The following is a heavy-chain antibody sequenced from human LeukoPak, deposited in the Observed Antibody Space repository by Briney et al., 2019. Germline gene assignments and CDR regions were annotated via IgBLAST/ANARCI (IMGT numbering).Heavy chain of an antibody. CDR2: IYLSETT. J-gene: IGHJ4*02. D-gene: IGHD3-16*02. V-gene: IGHV4-4*07. CDR3: ARVYVWGSYRYFDY. Sequence: GSLRLSCAASGFTFSSYGMSWIRQPAGKGLEWIGRIYLSETTNYNPSLKSRVTMSVDTSKNQFSLKLTSVTAADAAVYYCARVYVWGSYRYFDYWGQGTLVTVSS. CDR1: GFTFSSYG.